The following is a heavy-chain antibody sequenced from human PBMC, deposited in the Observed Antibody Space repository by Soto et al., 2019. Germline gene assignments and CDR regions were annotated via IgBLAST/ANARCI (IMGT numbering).Heavy chain of an antibody. Sequence: AGGSLRLSCAASGFTFSDYYMSWIRQAPGKGLEWVSYMSSSGGTIYYADSVKGRFTISRDNIKNSLSLQMNTLRAEDTAVYYCARVGQDYYYGMDVWGQGTTVTVSS. D-gene: IGHD3-16*01. CDR3: ARVGQDYYYGMDV. CDR2: MSSSGGTI. CDR1: GFTFSDYY. J-gene: IGHJ6*02. V-gene: IGHV3-11*01.